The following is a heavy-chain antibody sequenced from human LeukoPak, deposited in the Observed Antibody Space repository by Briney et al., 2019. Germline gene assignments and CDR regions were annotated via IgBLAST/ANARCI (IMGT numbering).Heavy chain of an antibody. V-gene: IGHV3-7*01. CDR2: IKQDGSEK. CDR1: GFTFSSYW. J-gene: IGHJ4*02. Sequence: GGSLRLSCAASGFTFSSYWMSWVRQAPGKGLEWVANIKQDGSEKYYVDSVKGRFTISRDNAKNSLYLQMNNLRVEDTAVYYCAREGPYGSGSSFDHWGQGTLVTVSP. D-gene: IGHD3-10*01. CDR3: AREGPYGSGSSFDH.